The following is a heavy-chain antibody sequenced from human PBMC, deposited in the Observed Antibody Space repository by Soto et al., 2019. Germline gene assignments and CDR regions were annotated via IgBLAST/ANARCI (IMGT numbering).Heavy chain of an antibody. CDR1: GLTFSSYE. V-gene: IGHV3-48*03. CDR3: AREGMIESKMDV. Sequence: GGSLRLSCAASGLTFSSYEMNWVCQAPGKGLEWVSYISSSGSTIYYADSVKGRFTISRDNAKNSLYLQMNSLRAEDTAVYYCAREGMIESKMDVWGQGPTVTVSS. CDR2: ISSSGSTI. D-gene: IGHD3-22*01. J-gene: IGHJ6*02.